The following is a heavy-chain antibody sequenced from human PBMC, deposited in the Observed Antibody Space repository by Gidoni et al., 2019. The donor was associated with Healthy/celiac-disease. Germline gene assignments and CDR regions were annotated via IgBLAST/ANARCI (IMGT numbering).Heavy chain of an antibody. Sequence: QVQLQASGPGLLKPSQTLSLPCTVPVGSIRSGSYYWSWIRQPAGKGLEWIGRIYTSGSTNYNPSLNSRVTISVDTAKNQFSRKLSSVTAADTAVYYCARGGTRGLYWYFDLWGRGTLVTVSS. CDR3: ARGGTRGLYWYFDL. CDR1: VGSIRSGSYY. D-gene: IGHD1-1*01. J-gene: IGHJ2*01. CDR2: IYTSGST. V-gene: IGHV4-61*02.